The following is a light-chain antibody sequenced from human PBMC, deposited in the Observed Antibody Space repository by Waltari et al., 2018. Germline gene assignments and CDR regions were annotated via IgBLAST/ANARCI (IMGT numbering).Light chain of an antibody. CDR2: DVN. CDR1: NSDIGAYNY. CDR3: SSYAGGSLFV. Sequence: SALTQPRSVSGSPGQSVTISCTGSNSDIGAYNYVSWYQQHPGRAPKLMIYDVNKRPSGVPRRFSGSKSGNTASLTISGLQAEDETDYYCSSYAGGSLFVFGDGTKVTV. V-gene: IGLV2-11*01. J-gene: IGLJ1*01.